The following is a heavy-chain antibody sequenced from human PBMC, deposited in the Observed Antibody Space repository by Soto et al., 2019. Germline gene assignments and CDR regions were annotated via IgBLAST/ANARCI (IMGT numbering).Heavy chain of an antibody. Sequence: DSVKVSCKASGYTFTAHYIHWLRQAPGQGLEWMGWINPNRGGTNYAQKFQGRVTMTRDTSFSTAYMELSRLRSDDTAVYYCARGFLDYYDSRGPEWFDPWGQGTMVTVSS. J-gene: IGHJ5*02. CDR3: ARGFLDYYDSRGPEWFDP. CDR1: GYTFTAHY. D-gene: IGHD3-22*01. CDR2: INPNRGGT. V-gene: IGHV1-2*02.